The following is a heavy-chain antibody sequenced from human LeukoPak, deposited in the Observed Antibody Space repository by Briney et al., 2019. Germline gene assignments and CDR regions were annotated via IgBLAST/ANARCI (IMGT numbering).Heavy chain of an antibody. V-gene: IGHV4-34*01. CDR1: GVSFSGYY. CDR3: ARWYYDSSGYYFDY. Sequence: SETLSLTCAVYGVSFSGYYWSWIRQPPGKGLEWIGEINHSGSTNYNPSLNSRVTISVDTSKNQVSLKLSSGSAADTAVYYCARWYYDSSGYYFDYWGQRTLVTVSS. D-gene: IGHD3-22*01. J-gene: IGHJ4*02. CDR2: INHSGST.